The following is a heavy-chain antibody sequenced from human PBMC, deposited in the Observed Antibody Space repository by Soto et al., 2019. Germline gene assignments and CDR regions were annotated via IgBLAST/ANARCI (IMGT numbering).Heavy chain of an antibody. CDR1: GSSIIYYY. J-gene: IGHJ4*02. Sequence: PSANLSLTCTFPGSSIIYYYWSWILQPPGTGLEWIGYIYYSGSTNYNPSLKSRVTISVDTSKSQFSLKLSSVTAADTAVYYCARDVGSGTTFFYYSGQRSPVTV. V-gene: IGHV4-59*01. D-gene: IGHD3-10*01. CDR2: IYYSGST. CDR3: ARDVGSGTTFFYY.